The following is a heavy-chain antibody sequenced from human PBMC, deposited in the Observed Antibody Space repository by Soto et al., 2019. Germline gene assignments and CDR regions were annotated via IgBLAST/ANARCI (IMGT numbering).Heavy chain of an antibody. D-gene: IGHD3-10*01. CDR2: INPVNGDT. CDR3: AKEEYFTSGNYHFVS. J-gene: IGHJ4*02. CDR1: GYIFTNYP. Sequence: QVLLVQSGAEVERPGASVKVSCKASGYIFTNYPIHWVRQAPGQRLEWMGWINPVNGDTGHSQKFQGRLTVTRDTSATNDEMELSSLTSEDTAVYYCAKEEYFTSGNYHFVSWGQGTLVTVSS. V-gene: IGHV1-3*01.